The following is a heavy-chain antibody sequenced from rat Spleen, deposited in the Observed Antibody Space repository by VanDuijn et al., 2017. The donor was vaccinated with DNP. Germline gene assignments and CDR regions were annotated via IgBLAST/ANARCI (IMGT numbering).Heavy chain of an antibody. Sequence: EVQLVESGGGLVQPGRSLKLSCAASGFILSDYYMAWVRQAPTKGLEWVAYIGYDGGTTYHGDTVKGRFTISRDIANSTLYLQMNSLRSEDMATYYCARHVLPLRVWDYWGQGVMVTVSS. CDR2: IGYDGGTT. CDR1: GFILSDYY. J-gene: IGHJ2*01. D-gene: IGHD4-1*01. V-gene: IGHV5-22*01. CDR3: ARHVLPLRVWDY.